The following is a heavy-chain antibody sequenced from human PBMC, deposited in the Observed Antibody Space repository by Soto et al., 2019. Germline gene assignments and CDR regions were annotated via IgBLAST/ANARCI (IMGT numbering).Heavy chain of an antibody. J-gene: IGHJ4*02. CDR1: GGSISSYY. D-gene: IGHD2-15*01. CDR2: IYYSGST. V-gene: IGHV4-59*12. CDR3: ASGQVVAAQH. Sequence: SETLSLTCTVSGGSISSYYWSWIRQPPGKGLEWIVYIYYSGSTHYNPSLKSRVTISVDTSNNQFSLKLSSVTAADTAEYYCASGQVVAAQHWGQGTLVTVAS.